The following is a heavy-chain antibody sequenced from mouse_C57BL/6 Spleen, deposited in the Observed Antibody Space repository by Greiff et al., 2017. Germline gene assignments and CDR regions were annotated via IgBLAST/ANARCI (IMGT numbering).Heavy chain of an antibody. J-gene: IGHJ2*01. D-gene: IGHD4-1*01. CDR3: ARKFLPGYFDY. V-gene: IGHV1-80*01. CDR1: GYAFSSYW. Sequence: QVHVKQSGAELVKPGASVKISCKASGYAFSSYWMNWVKQRPGKGLEWIGQIYPGDGDTNYNGKFKGKATLTADKSSSTAYMQLSSLTSEDSAVYFCARKFLPGYFDYWGQGTTLTVSS. CDR2: IYPGDGDT.